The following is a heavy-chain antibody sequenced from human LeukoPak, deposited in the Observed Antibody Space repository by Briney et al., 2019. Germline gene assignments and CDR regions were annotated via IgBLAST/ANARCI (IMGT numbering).Heavy chain of an antibody. D-gene: IGHD3-10*02. J-gene: IGHJ6*04. CDR2: INSDSLYI. Sequence: GGSLRLSCEVSGFIFSRYSMNWVRQAPGKGLEWVASINSDSLYIYYADSVRGRFTIFRDNARNTLYLQMNSLRAEDTAVYYCAELGITMIGGVWGKGTTVTISS. CDR1: GFIFSRYS. V-gene: IGHV3-21*06. CDR3: AELGITMIGGV.